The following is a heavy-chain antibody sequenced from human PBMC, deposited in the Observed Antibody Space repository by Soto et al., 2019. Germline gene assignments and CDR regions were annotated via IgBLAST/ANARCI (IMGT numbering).Heavy chain of an antibody. J-gene: IGHJ6*02. D-gene: IGHD2-2*01. CDR2: ISDDGDST. CDR3: AKSLSTAVNYGLDV. CDR1: GFTFSDNA. V-gene: IGHV3-23*01. Sequence: EVQLLESGGGLVQPGGSLRLSCGASGFTFSDNAMPWVRQAPGKGLEWVSSISDDGDSTYYADSVKARFTISRDNSKNTLFLQMSSLGAEDTAVYYCAKSLSTAVNYGLDVWGQGTSVTVSS.